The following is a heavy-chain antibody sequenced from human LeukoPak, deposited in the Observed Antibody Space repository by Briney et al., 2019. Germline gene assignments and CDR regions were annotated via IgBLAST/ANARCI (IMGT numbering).Heavy chain of an antibody. CDR1: TDSFSSHY. D-gene: IGHD4-17*01. CDR2: ISYIGST. V-gene: IGHV4-59*11. CDR3: ARDLVTVTKGFDI. J-gene: IGHJ3*02. Sequence: SETLSLTCAVSTDSFSSHYWTWIRQPPGKRLEWIGYISYIGSTNYNPSLKSRVTISIDTSKNQFSLKLSSVTAADTAVHYCARDLVTVTKGFDIWGQGTMVSVSS.